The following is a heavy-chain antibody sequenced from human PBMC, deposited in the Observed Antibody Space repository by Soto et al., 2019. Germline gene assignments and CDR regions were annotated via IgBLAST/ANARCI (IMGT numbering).Heavy chain of an antibody. J-gene: IGHJ4*02. V-gene: IGHV4-34*01. Sequence: SETLFLTCAVYGGSFSGYYWSWIRQPPGKGLEWIGEINHSGSTNYNPSLKSRVTISVDTSKNQFSLKLSSVTAADTAVYYCARGRRAFYYDILTGYFDYWGQGTLVTVSS. D-gene: IGHD3-9*01. CDR2: INHSGST. CDR1: GGSFSGYY. CDR3: ARGRRAFYYDILTGYFDY.